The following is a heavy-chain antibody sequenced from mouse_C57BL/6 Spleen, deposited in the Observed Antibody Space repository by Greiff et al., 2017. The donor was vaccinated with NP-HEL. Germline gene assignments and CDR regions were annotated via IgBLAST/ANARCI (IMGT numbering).Heavy chain of an antibody. Sequence: QVQLQQPGAELVMPGASVKLSCKASGYTFTSYWMHWVKQRPGQGLEWIGEIDPSDSYTNYNQKFKGKSTLTVDQSCSTAYLQLSSLTSEDSGVYYGALLWYFDVWGTGTTVTVSS. CDR3: ALLWYFDV. V-gene: IGHV1-69*01. J-gene: IGHJ1*03. D-gene: IGHD1-1*01. CDR2: IDPSDSYT. CDR1: GYTFTSYW.